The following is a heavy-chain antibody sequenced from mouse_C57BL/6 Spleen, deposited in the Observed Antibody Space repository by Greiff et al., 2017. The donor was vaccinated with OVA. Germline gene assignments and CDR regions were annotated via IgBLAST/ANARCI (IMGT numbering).Heavy chain of an antibody. J-gene: IGHJ4*01. V-gene: IGHV2-9-1*01. D-gene: IGHD1-1*02. CDR3: ARNWELRGYYAMDY. CDR2: IWTGGGT. Sequence: VKLVESGPGLVAPSQSLSITCTVSGFSLTSYAISWVRQPPGKGLEWLGVIWTGGGTNYNSALKSRLSISKDNSKSQVFLKMNSLQTDDTARYYCARNWELRGYYAMDYWGQGTSVTVSS. CDR1: GFSLTSYA.